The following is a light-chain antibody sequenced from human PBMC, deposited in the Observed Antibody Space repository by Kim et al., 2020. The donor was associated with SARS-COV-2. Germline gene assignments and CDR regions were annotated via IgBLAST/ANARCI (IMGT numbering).Light chain of an antibody. CDR3: ATWDDSLNAWV. J-gene: IGLJ3*02. V-gene: IGLV1-44*01. Sequence: GQRVTITCSGSNSNIGVNTENWYQQFPGTAPKLLIYRNDQRPPGVPDRFSGSKSGTSASLALSGLLSEDEADYYCATWDDSLNAWVFGGGTKLTVL. CDR1: NSNIGVNT. CDR2: RND.